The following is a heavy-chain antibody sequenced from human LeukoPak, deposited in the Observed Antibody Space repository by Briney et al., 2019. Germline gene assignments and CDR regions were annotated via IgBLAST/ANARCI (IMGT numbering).Heavy chain of an antibody. CDR2: IYTSGSP. CDR1: GRSISSYY. CDR3: AGLRVPHYDDYYTDV. Sequence: SETLSLTCTVSGRSISSYYWSWVRQPAGKGLEWIGRIYTSGSPNYNPSLKSRVTMSVDTSKNQFSLRLSSVTAADTAVYYCAGLRVPHYDDYYTDVRGKGTTVTVSS. D-gene: IGHD3-10*01. V-gene: IGHV4-4*07. J-gene: IGHJ6*03.